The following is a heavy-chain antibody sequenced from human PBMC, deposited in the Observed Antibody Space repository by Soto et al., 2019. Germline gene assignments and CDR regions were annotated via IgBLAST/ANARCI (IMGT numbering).Heavy chain of an antibody. J-gene: IGHJ3*02. CDR1: GVSLSNPNR. CDR3: ARGIFYAFDI. CDR2: IDHSGST. V-gene: IGHV4-4*02. Sequence: QVQLQESGPGLVKPSGTLSLTCAVSGVSLSNPNRWAWVRQAPGKGLEWIGEIDHSGSTNYNPSLNSRVTISLDRSKNQFSLKLSSVAAADTAVYYCARGIFYAFDIWGQGTMVTVSS. D-gene: IGHD3-9*01.